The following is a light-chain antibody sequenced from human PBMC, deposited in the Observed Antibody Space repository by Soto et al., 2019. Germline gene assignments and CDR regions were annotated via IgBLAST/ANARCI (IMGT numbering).Light chain of an antibody. J-gene: IGKJ5*01. V-gene: IGKV3-20*01. CDR1: QRVDDSH. CDR2: GGS. CDR3: QQYRMSPNT. Sequence: EIALTPSPGTLSFSLGERATLSCRAIQRVDDSHLAWYQLRPGQAPRLLIYGGSTRATGIPDRFSGSGSGTDFSLTIRGLKPEDFAVYYCQQYRMSPNTFGQGTRLEIK.